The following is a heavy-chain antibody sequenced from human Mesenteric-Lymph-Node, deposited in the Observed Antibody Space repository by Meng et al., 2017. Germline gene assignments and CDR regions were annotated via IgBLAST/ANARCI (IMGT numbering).Heavy chain of an antibody. CDR3: ARVEGYYGSGSYYRYYFDY. Sequence: SLKISCAASGFTFDDYAMHWVRQAPGKGLEWVSGISWNSGSIGYADSVKGRFTISRDNAKNSLYLQMNSLRAEDTALYYCARVEGYYGSGSYYRYYFDYWGQGTLVTVSS. CDR2: ISWNSGSI. J-gene: IGHJ4*02. D-gene: IGHD3-10*01. CDR1: GFTFDDYA. V-gene: IGHV3-9*01.